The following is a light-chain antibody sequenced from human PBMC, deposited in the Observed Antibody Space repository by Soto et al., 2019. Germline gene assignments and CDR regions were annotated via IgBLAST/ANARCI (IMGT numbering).Light chain of an antibody. V-gene: IGKV1-27*01. Sequence: DIHLTQSPSSLSASVGDRVTITCRASQAITNNLAWYQQKPGNPPRLLIYAASTLQSGVPPRFSGSGSGTHFTLTISSLQPEDAATYYCQKYNTAPYTFGQGTRLEIK. CDR1: QAITNN. J-gene: IGKJ5*01. CDR2: AAS. CDR3: QKYNTAPYT.